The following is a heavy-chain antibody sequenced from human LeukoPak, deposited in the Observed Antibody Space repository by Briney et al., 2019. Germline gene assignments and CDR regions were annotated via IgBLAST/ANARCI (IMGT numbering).Heavy chain of an antibody. CDR1: GGSISSGSYY. Sequence: SQTLSLTCTVSGGSISSGSYYWSWVRQPAGKGLEWIGRIYTSGSTNYNPSLKSRVTISVDTSKNQFSLKLTSVTAADTAVYYCVRDGFNGYWGQGTLVTVSS. D-gene: IGHD5-24*01. CDR2: IYTSGST. CDR3: VRDGFNGY. J-gene: IGHJ4*02. V-gene: IGHV4-61*02.